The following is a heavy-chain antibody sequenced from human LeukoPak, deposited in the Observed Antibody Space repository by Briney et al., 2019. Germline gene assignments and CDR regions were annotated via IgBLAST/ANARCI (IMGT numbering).Heavy chain of an antibody. D-gene: IGHD6-13*01. J-gene: IGHJ3*02. V-gene: IGHV4-34*01. Sequence: SETLSLTCAVYGGSFSGYYWSWIRQPPGKGLEWIGEINHSGSTNYNPSLKSRVTISVDTSKNQFSLKLSSVTAADTAVYYCARIPRYSSSWYEGVAFDIWGQGTMVTVSS. CDR2: INHSGST. CDR1: GGSFSGYY. CDR3: ARIPRYSSSWYEGVAFDI.